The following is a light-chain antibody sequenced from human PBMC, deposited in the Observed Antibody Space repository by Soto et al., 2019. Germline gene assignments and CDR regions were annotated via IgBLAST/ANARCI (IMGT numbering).Light chain of an antibody. V-gene: IGLV2-14*01. CDR3: TSYTNRNTVV. J-gene: IGLJ3*02. CDR2: EVS. Sequence: QSALTQPASVSGSPGQSITISCTGTSSDVAAYKYVSWYQQHPGKVPKLIIYEVSNRPSGVSNRFSGSKSSNTASLTISGLQTEDEADYYCTSYTNRNTVVFGGGTKLTVL. CDR1: SSDVAAYKY.